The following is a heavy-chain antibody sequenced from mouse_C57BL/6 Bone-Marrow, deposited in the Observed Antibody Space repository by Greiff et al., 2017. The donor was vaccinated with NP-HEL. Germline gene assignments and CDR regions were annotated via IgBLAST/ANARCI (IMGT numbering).Heavy chain of an antibody. CDR3: ARRITSMDY. J-gene: IGHJ4*01. Sequence: VQLQQSGAELVRPGASVKLSCKAFGYTFTDYYINWVKQRPGQGLEWIARIYPGSGNTYYNEKFKGKATLTAEKSSSTAYMQLSSLTSEDSAVYFCARRITSMDYWGQGTSVTVSS. CDR1: GYTFTDYY. CDR2: IYPGSGNT. V-gene: IGHV1-76*01. D-gene: IGHD2-4*01.